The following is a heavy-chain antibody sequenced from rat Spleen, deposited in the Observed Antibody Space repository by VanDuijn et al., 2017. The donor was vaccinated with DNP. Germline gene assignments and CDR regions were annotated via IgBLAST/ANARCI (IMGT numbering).Heavy chain of an antibody. J-gene: IGHJ2*01. CDR2: IRYDGGRT. V-gene: IGHV5S13*01. CDR1: GFTFNNYH. CDR3: ASWAPIAPLSTSNY. D-gene: IGHD1-2*01. Sequence: EVQLVESGGGLVRPGRSLKLSCTASGFTFNNYHMAWVRQAPTKGLEWVAYIRYDGGRTYYPDSVKGRLTISRDNAENTGYLQMSSLRSEDTATYYCASWAPIAPLSTSNYWGQGVMVTVSS.